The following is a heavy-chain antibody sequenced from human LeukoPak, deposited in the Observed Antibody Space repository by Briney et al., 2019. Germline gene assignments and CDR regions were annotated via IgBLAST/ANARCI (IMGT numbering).Heavy chain of an antibody. J-gene: IGHJ4*02. CDR1: GFTFSSYA. CDR3: ARDPSLGFGELLFDY. CDR2: ISYDGSNK. D-gene: IGHD3-10*01. V-gene: IGHV3-30-3*01. Sequence: GGSLRLFCAASGFTFSSYAMHWVRQAPGKGLEWVAVISYDGSNKYYADSVKGRFTISRDNSKNTLYLQMNSLRAEDTAVYYCARDPSLGFGELLFDYWGQGTLVTVSS.